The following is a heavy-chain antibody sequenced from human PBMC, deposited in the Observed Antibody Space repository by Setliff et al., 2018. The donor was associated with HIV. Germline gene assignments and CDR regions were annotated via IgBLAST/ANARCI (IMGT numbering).Heavy chain of an antibody. J-gene: IGHJ4*02. CDR1: GGSISNFY. V-gene: IGHV4-4*07. Sequence: ETLSLTCSVSGGSISNFYWSWIRQPPGKGLEWVGHIYSTGDTNYNPSLKSRVTLSADTSKNQLSLSLTSVTAADTAVYYCARVRLTMIMMVDYFDQWGQGTLVTISS. CDR2: IYSTGDT. CDR3: ARVRLTMIMMVDYFDQ. D-gene: IGHD3-22*01.